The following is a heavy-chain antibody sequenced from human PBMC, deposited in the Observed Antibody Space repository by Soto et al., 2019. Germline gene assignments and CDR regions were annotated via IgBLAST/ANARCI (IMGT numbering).Heavy chain of an antibody. J-gene: IGHJ6*02. Sequence: PSETLSLTCTVSGGSVSSGSYYWSWIRQPPGKGLEWIGYNYYSGSTNYNPSLKSRVTISVDTSKNQFSLKLSSVTAADTAVYYCARAPPRPYYYGMDVWGQGXTVTVYS. CDR2: NYYSGST. V-gene: IGHV4-61*01. CDR1: GGSVSSGSYY. CDR3: ARAPPRPYYYGMDV. D-gene: IGHD6-25*01.